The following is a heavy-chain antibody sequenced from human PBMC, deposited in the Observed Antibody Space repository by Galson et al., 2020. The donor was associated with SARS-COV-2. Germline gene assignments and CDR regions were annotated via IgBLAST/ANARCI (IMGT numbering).Heavy chain of an antibody. CDR1: GYTFTYRY. J-gene: IGHJ4*02. Sequence: ASVKVSCKASGYTFTYRYLHWVRQAPGQALEWMGWITPFNGNTNYAQKFQDRVTITRDGSMSTAYMELSSLRSEDTAMYYCATQLAAGTGYFDYWGQGTLVTVSS. D-gene: IGHD6-13*01. CDR3: ATQLAAGTGYFDY. V-gene: IGHV1-45*02. CDR2: ITPFNGNT.